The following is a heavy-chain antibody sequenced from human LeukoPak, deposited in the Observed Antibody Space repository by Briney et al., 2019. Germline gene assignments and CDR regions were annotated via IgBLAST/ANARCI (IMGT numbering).Heavy chain of an antibody. Sequence: PGGSLRLSCAASGFTFSSFWVSWVRQAPGKGLEWVANIKQDESEKYYLDSVKGRFTISRDNAKNSLYLQMNGLRADDTAVYYCARDRVHSYYFDNWGQGTLVTVSS. D-gene: IGHD3-10*01. V-gene: IGHV3-7*01. CDR3: ARDRVHSYYFDN. CDR1: GFTFSSFW. J-gene: IGHJ4*02. CDR2: IKQDESEK.